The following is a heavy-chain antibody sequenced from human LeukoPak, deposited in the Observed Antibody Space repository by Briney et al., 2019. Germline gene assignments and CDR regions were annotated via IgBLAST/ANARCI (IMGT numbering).Heavy chain of an antibody. V-gene: IGHV3-23*01. J-gene: IGHJ6*02. D-gene: IGHD3-10*01. CDR3: ASKFGESYYYYYGLDV. CDR2: IGGSGDTT. CDR1: GFTFSGYA. Sequence: GGSLRLFCAASGFTFSGYAMAWVRQAQGKGLEWVSVIGGSGDTTRYADSVKGRFTISRDKSKTTLFLQMNSLRVEDTAVYYCASKFGESYYYYYGLDVWGQGTTVTVSS.